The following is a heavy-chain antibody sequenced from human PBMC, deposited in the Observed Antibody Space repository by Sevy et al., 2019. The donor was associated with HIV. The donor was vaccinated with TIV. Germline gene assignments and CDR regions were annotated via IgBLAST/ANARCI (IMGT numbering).Heavy chain of an antibody. V-gene: IGHV3-7*01. J-gene: IGHJ4*02. CDR3: ARALWGGLRCFDY. D-gene: IGHD3-3*01. CDR1: GFTFSSYW. Sequence: GGSLRLSCAASGFTFSSYWMSWVRQAPGKGLEWVVNIKQDGSEKYYVDSVKGRFTISRDNAKNSLYLQMNSLRAEDTAVYYCARALWGGLRCFDYWGQGTLVTVSS. CDR2: IKQDGSEK.